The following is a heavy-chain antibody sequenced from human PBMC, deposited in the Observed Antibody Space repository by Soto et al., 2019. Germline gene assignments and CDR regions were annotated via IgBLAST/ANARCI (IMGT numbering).Heavy chain of an antibody. CDR3: ARGSSAAD. CDR1: GFTFSSDR. Sequence: EVQLVESGGGLVQPGGSLRLSCAASGFTFSSDRMSWVRQAPGEGLEWVANIKQDGSEKYYVDSVKGRFTISRDNAKNSLYLQMNSLRAEDTAVYFCARGSSAADWGQGTLVTVSS. V-gene: IGHV3-7*04. J-gene: IGHJ4*02. D-gene: IGHD6-13*01. CDR2: IKQDGSEK.